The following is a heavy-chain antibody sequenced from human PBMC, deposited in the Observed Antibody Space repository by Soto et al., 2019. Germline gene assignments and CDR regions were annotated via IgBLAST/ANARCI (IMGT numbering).Heavy chain of an antibody. CDR3: ARTPSPSSPFDY. J-gene: IGHJ4*02. V-gene: IGHV3-53*01. D-gene: IGHD6-13*01. CDR2: IFAGRNT. CDR1: GFTVSSNY. Sequence: EVQLVESGGGLIQPGGSLRLSCAASGFTVSSNYMTWVRQAPGKGLEWVSIIFAGRNTYYADSVKGRFTISRDNSKNTMYLQMSGLRAEDTAVYFCARTPSPSSPFDYWGQGTLVTVPS.